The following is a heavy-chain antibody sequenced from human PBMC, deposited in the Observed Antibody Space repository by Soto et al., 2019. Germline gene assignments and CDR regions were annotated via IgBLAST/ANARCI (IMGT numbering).Heavy chain of an antibody. CDR1: GDSITNYY. V-gene: IGHV4-59*01. D-gene: IGHD2-2*01. J-gene: IGHJ2*01. CDR3: AREAYQLLDL. Sequence: QVQLQESGPGLVKPSETLSLTCTVTGDSITNYYWSWIRQSPGKGLEWIGYIYSGGYTHYSPSLRSRVTMSIDTSKNQFSLNLSSVTAADTAVYYCAREAYQLLDLWGRGTLVTVSS. CDR2: IYSGGYT.